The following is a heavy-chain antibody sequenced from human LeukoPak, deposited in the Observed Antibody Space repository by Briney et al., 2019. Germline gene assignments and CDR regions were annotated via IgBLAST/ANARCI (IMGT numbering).Heavy chain of an antibody. D-gene: IGHD5-12*01. V-gene: IGHV4-39*01. CDR1: GASISSGTYS. CDR3: WAIVPTNKLDY. CDR2: FSYSGDG. Sequence: PSEILSLTCAVSGASISSGTYSWGWMRQPPGKGPEWIGSFSYSGDGYYNSSLKSRVTISMGTSKNQFSLEVTSVTAADTAVYYCWAIVPTNKLDYWGQGTLVTVSS. J-gene: IGHJ4*02.